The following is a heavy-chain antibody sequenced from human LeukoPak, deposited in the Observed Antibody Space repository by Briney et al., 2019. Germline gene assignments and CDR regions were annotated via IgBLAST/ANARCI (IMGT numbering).Heavy chain of an antibody. CDR3: AKERGSGSYYDYYYYMDV. Sequence: GGSLRLSCAASGFTFSSSAMSWVRQAPGEGLEWVSAISGSGGSTYYADSVKGRFTISRDNSKNTLYLQMNSLRADDTAVHYCAKERGSGSYYDYYYYMDVWGKGTTVTVSS. D-gene: IGHD3-10*01. V-gene: IGHV3-23*01. CDR1: GFTFSSSA. J-gene: IGHJ6*03. CDR2: ISGSGGST.